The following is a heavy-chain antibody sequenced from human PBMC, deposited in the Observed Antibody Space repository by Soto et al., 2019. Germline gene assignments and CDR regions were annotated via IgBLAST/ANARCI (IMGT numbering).Heavy chain of an antibody. V-gene: IGHV4-39*02. CDR1: GGSISSSSNY. Sequence: TSETLSLTCTVSGGSISSSSNYCGWIRQTQGKGLEWIGSIYYSGSTYYNPSLKSRVTISVDTSKNQFSLKLSSVTAADTALYYCARDGTVTSFDYWGQGTLVTVAS. D-gene: IGHD4-17*01. CDR2: IYYSGST. J-gene: IGHJ4*02. CDR3: ARDGTVTSFDY.